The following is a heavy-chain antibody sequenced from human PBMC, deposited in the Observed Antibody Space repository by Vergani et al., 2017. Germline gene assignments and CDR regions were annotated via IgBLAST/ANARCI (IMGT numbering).Heavy chain of an antibody. D-gene: IGHD4-17*01. CDR2: IWHDGSNK. CDR3: AKEGYGDYFVHAFDI. V-gene: IGHV3-33*06. CDR1: GFTFTKYP. Sequence: QVQLVESGGGVVQPGRSLRLSCAASGFTFTKYPMHWVRQAPGKGLEWVAIIWHDGSNKYYADSVKGRFTISRDNSKNTLYLQMNSLRAEDTAVYYCAKEGYGDYFVHAFDIWGQGTMVTVSS. J-gene: IGHJ3*02.